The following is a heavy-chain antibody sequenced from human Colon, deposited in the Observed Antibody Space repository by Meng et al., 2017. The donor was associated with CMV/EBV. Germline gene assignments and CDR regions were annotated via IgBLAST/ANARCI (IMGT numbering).Heavy chain of an antibody. CDR3: ARHSTLATVVGSGLDY. CDR2: IYHNGYT. D-gene: IGHD4-23*01. V-gene: IGHV4-38-2*02. J-gene: IGHJ4*02. Sequence: GSLRLSCTVSGYSISSGYYWGCIRQSPGKGLEWIGNIYHNGYTYYNPSLKSRVTISVDTSKNQFSLKMNSVTAADTATYYCARHSTLATVVGSGLDYWGQGTLVTVSS. CDR1: GYSISSGYY.